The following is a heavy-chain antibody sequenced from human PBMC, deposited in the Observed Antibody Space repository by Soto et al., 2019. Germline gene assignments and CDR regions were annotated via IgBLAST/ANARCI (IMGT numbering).Heavy chain of an antibody. Sequence: GGSLRRSCAASGFTFTYSWMNWVRQAPGTGLEWVGRIKSKTAGGTTDYTAPVKGRFTISRDDSKNTLFLQMNSLKAEDTAVYYCATDGGAWGQGTLVTVSS. CDR2: IKSKTAGGTT. CDR1: GFTFTYSW. CDR3: ATDGGA. V-gene: IGHV3-15*07. D-gene: IGHD3-10*01. J-gene: IGHJ5*02.